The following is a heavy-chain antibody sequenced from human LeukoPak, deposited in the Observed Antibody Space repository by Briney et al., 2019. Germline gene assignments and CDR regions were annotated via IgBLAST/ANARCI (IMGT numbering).Heavy chain of an antibody. V-gene: IGHV3-30*18. CDR2: ISYDGSNK. J-gene: IGHJ4*02. CDR3: AKDSGSSEYYFDY. CDR1: GFTFSSYG. D-gene: IGHD1-26*01. Sequence: GGSLRLSCAASGFTFSSYGMHWVRQAPGKGLEWVAVISYDGSNKYYADSVKGRFTISRDNSKNTLYLQMNSLRAEGTAVYYCAKDSGSSEYYFDYWGQGTLVTVSS.